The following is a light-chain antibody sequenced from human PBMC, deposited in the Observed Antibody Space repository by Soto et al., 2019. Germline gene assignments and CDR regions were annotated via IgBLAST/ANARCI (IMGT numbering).Light chain of an antibody. CDR2: WAS. Sequence: DIVMTQTPDSLAVSLVERANINCKSSQSVLYSSNNKNYLAWYQQKPGQPPNLLIYWASTRESGVPDRFSGSGSGTDFTLTINSLQAEDVAVYYCQQYYSTPVTFGGGTKVEIK. CDR1: QSVLYSSNNKNY. J-gene: IGKJ4*01. CDR3: QQYYSTPVT. V-gene: IGKV4-1*01.